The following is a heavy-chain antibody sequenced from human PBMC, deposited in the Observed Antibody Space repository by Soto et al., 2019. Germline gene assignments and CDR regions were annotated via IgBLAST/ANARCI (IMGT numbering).Heavy chain of an antibody. V-gene: IGHV2-5*02. J-gene: IGHJ4*02. CDR2: IYWDDDE. D-gene: IGHD2-2*01. CDR3: AHGSCSSADCYPNPYLDY. CDR1: GFSLSTTAEG. Sequence: QITLKESGPTLVKPTQTLTLTCTFSGFSLSTTAEGVGWIRQPPGKALEWLALIYWDDDERYSPSLKSRLTNTNDTSKNQVVLTMTNVDPVDTATYYCAHGSCSSADCYPNPYLDYWGQGILVTVSS.